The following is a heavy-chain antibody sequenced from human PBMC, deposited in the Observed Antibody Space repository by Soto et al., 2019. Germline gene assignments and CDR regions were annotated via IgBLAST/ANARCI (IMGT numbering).Heavy chain of an antibody. CDR2: IYWDDDE. V-gene: IGHV2-5*02. Sequence: QITLKESGPTQVKPTQTLTLTCSFSGFSLNTDGEGVGWVRQPPGEALEWLALIYWDDDERYSLSLKTRVTITKDPSKNQVVLIMTNMDPVDTATYYCAHSRNLITEDAQVGDFDYWAQGTLVTVSS. D-gene: IGHD3-10*01. CDR1: GFSLNTDGEG. CDR3: AHSRNLITEDAQVGDFDY. J-gene: IGHJ4*02.